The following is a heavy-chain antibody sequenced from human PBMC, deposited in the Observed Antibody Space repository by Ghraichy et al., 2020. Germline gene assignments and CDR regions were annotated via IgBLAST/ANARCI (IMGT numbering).Heavy chain of an antibody. J-gene: IGHJ3*02. CDR1: GGTFSSYA. Sequence: SVKVSCKASGGTFSSYAISWVRQAPGQGLEWMGGIIPIFGTANYAQKFQGRVTITADKSTSTAYMELSSLRSEDTAVYYCASDTYYYDSSGYPGPLDAFDIWGQGTMVTVSS. D-gene: IGHD3-22*01. V-gene: IGHV1-69*06. CDR3: ASDTYYYDSSGYPGPLDAFDI. CDR2: IIPIFGTA.